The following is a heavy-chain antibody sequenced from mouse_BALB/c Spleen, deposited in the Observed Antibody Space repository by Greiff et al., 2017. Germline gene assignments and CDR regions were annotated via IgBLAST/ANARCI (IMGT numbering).Heavy chain of an antibody. J-gene: IGHJ4*01. D-gene: IGHD1-1*01. CDR2: INSNGGST. CDR3: ARCPFITTDAMDY. Sequence: EVMLVESGGGLVQPGGSLKLSCAASGFTFSSYGMSWVRQTPDKRLELVATINSNGGSTYYPDSVKGRFTISRDNAKNTLYLQMSSLKSEDTAMYYCARCPFITTDAMDYWGQGTSVTVSS. CDR1: GFTFSSYG. V-gene: IGHV5-6-3*01.